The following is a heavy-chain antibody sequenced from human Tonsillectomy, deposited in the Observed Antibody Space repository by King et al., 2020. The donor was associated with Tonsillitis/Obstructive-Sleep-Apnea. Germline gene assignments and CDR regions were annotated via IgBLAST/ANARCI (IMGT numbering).Heavy chain of an antibody. D-gene: IGHD6-19*01. Sequence: QLVQSGSELKKPGASVKVSCKASGYTFTSYAMNWVRQAPGQGLEWMGWINTNTGNPTYAQGFTGRFVFSLDTSVSTAYLQINGLKAEDTALYYCARDPRVAVAGSFDYWGQGTLGTVSS. CDR2: INTNTGNP. CDR3: ARDPRVAVAGSFDY. J-gene: IGHJ4*02. CDR1: GYTFTSYA. V-gene: IGHV7-4-1*02.